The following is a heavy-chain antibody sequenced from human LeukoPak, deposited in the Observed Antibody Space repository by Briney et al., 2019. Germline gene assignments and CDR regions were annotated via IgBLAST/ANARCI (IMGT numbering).Heavy chain of an antibody. CDR2: ICGGMT. V-gene: IGHV3-66*02. Sequence: PGGSLRLSCATSGLTFTNNYINWLRQAPGKGLEWVSVICGGMTEFPHSVKGRFSISRDTTTNTVFLQMNTLRLDDTAVYYCARSQGIADAFDLWGQGTRVTVSS. CDR1: GLTFTNNY. J-gene: IGHJ3*01. CDR3: ARSQGIADAFDL. D-gene: IGHD2-15*01.